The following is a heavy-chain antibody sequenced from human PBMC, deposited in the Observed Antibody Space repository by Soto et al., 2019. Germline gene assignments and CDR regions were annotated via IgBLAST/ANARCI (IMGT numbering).Heavy chain of an antibody. CDR2: IFSSGST. CDR1: GGSLSGYY. D-gene: IGHD5-18*01. CDR3: VRESTAMVTEYYGMDV. J-gene: IGHJ6*02. Sequence: QVQLQESGPGLVKPSETLSLTCTVSGGSLSGYYWTWIRQPPGKGLEWIGYIFSSGSTNYNPSLESRVTISVDTSKNQFSLELRTVTAADTAVDFCVRESTAMVTEYYGMDVWGQGTTVTVSS. V-gene: IGHV4-59*01.